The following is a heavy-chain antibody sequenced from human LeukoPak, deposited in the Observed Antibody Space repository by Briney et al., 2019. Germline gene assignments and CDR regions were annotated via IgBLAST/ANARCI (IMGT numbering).Heavy chain of an antibody. D-gene: IGHD3-16*02. CDR3: AKVPHYDYVWGSYRPYFDY. V-gene: IGHV3-23*01. CDR2: ISGSGDST. Sequence: GGSLRLSCAASGFTFSTYAVSWVRQAPGKGLEWVSTISGSGDSTYYADSVKGRFTISRDNSKNTLYLQMNSLRAEDTAVYYCAKVPHYDYVWGSYRPYFDYWGQGTLVTVSS. J-gene: IGHJ4*02. CDR1: GFTFSTYA.